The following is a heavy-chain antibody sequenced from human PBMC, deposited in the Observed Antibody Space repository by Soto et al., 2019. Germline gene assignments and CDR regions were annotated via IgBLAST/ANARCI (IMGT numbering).Heavy chain of an antibody. J-gene: IGHJ4*02. CDR2: ISYDGSNK. CDR3: ARGGNYCDSSGYGAF. CDR1: GFTFISYA. D-gene: IGHD3-22*01. Sequence: QVQLVESGGGVVQPGRSLRLSCAASGFTFISYAMHWVRQAPGKGLGWVQDISYDGSNKYYADSVKGRFTISRDNYKNKLYLQRNGLRAEDTAVYYCARGGNYCDSSGYGAFWGQGTLVTVSA. V-gene: IGHV3-30-3*01.